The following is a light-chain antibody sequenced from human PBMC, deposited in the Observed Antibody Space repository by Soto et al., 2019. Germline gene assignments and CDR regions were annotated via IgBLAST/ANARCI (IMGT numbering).Light chain of an antibody. V-gene: IGKV3-15*01. CDR3: QQYRKWPRT. CDR1: QSVDID. CDR2: GAS. J-gene: IGKJ1*01. Sequence: PWDRVTLSCRASQSVDIDLAWYQQIPGQAPRLLIYGASTRAPDMPGRFSGRGSGTEFTLTISSLQSEDYAVYYCQQYRKWPRTFGQGTKLDIK.